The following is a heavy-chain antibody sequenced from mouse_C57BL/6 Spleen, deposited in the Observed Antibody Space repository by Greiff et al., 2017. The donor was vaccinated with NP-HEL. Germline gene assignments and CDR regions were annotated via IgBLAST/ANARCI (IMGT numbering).Heavy chain of an antibody. CDR1: GYTFTSSW. CDR3: AREDYGSSPFDY. Sequence: QVQLQQPGAELVKPGASVLMSCKASGYTFTSSWITWVKQRPGQGLEWIGDIYPGRGSTHYNEKFKSKATLTVDTSSSTASMQRSSLTSEDSAVYDCAREDYGSSPFDYWGQGTTLTVSS. CDR2: IYPGRGST. V-gene: IGHV1-55*01. J-gene: IGHJ2*01. D-gene: IGHD1-1*01.